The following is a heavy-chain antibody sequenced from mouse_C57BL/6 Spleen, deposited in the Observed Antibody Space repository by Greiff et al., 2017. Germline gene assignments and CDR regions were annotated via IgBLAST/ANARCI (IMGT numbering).Heavy chain of an antibody. Sequence: QVQLQQSGPELVKPGASVKISCKASGYAFSSSWMNWVKQRPGKGLEWIGRIHPGDGDTNYNGKFKGKATLTADKSSSTAYMQLSSLTSEDSAVYFCARSDYGSSFAYWGQGTLVTVSA. J-gene: IGHJ3*01. CDR1: GYAFSSSW. CDR3: ARSDYGSSFAY. D-gene: IGHD1-1*01. CDR2: IHPGDGDT. V-gene: IGHV1-82*01.